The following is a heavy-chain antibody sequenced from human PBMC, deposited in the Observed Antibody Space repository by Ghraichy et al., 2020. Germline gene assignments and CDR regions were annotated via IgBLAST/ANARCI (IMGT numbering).Heavy chain of an antibody. Sequence: ASVKVSCKASGYTFINYGITWVRQAPGQALEWLGWITTKSGNTQYGWKFQDRVTMTTDTSTSTAYMELRSLRSDDTAVYYCARGVNYFDPWGQGTLVTVSS. CDR1: GYTFINYG. CDR3: ARGVNYFDP. J-gene: IGHJ5*02. V-gene: IGHV1-18*01. CDR2: ITTKSGNT. D-gene: IGHD5-24*01.